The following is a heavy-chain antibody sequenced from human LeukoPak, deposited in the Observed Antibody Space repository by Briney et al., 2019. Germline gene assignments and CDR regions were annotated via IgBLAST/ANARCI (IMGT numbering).Heavy chain of an antibody. CDR3: ARGYCSGGSCYADAFDI. CDR2: IIPIFGTA. V-gene: IGHV1-69*01. Sequence: SVKVSCKASGGTFSSYAISWVRQAPGQGLEWMGGIIPIFGTANYAQKFQGRVTITADESTSTAYMELSSLRSEDTAVYYCARGYCSGGSCYADAFDIWGQGTMATVSS. D-gene: IGHD2-15*01. CDR1: GGTFSSYA. J-gene: IGHJ3*02.